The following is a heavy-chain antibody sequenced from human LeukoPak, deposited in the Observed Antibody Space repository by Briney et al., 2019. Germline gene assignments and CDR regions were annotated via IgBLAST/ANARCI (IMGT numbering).Heavy chain of an antibody. CDR3: ARDLGRSRFGEFLFDY. J-gene: IGHJ4*02. D-gene: IGHD3-10*01. V-gene: IGHV3-11*01. CDR2: ISSSGSTI. Sequence: GGSLRLSCAASGFTFSDYYMSWIRQAPGKGLEWVSYISSSGSTIYYADSVKGRFTISRDNAKNSLYLQMNSLRAEDTVVYYCARDLGRSRFGEFLFDYWGQGTLVTVSS. CDR1: GFTFSDYY.